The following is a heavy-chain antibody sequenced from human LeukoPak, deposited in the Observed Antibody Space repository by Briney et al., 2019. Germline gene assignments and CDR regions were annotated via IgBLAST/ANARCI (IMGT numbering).Heavy chain of an antibody. CDR1: GFTFSSYS. CDR3: ARDFKTLYYFDY. CDR2: ISSSSSYK. J-gene: IGHJ4*02. V-gene: IGHV3-21*01. Sequence: GGSLRLSCAASGFTFSSYSMNWVRQAPGKGLEWVSSISSSSSYKYYADSVKGRFTISRDNAKNSLYLQMNSLRAEDTAVYYCARDFKTLYYFDYWGQGTLVTVSS.